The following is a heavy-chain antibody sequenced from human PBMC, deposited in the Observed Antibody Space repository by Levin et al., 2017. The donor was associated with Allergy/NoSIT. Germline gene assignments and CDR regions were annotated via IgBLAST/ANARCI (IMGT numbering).Heavy chain of an antibody. Sequence: LETLSLTCTVSGDSISTIRYYWGWIRQSPGKGLEWIGSIFYSGSTYYNPSLTSRVTISVDTSRNQFSLKLSSVTAADTAVYYCARHRRQAYSRSWYWYFELWGRGTLVTVSS. CDR2: IFYSGST. CDR3: ARHRRQAYSRSWYWYFEL. D-gene: IGHD6-13*01. V-gene: IGHV4-39*01. CDR1: GDSISTIRYY. J-gene: IGHJ2*01.